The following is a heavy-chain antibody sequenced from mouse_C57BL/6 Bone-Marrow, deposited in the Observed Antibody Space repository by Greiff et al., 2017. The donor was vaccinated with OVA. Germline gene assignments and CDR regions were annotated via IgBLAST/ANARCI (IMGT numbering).Heavy chain of an antibody. D-gene: IGHD2-4*01. Sequence: QVQLQQPGAELVKPGASVKLSCKASGYTFTSYWMHWVKQRPGQGLEWIGMIHPNSGSTNYNEKFKSKATLTVDKSSSTAYRQLSSLTSEDSAVYYCARYDYDEEAWFAYWGQGTLVTVSA. CDR2: IHPNSGST. CDR1: GYTFTSYW. V-gene: IGHV1-64*01. J-gene: IGHJ3*01. CDR3: ARYDYDEEAWFAY.